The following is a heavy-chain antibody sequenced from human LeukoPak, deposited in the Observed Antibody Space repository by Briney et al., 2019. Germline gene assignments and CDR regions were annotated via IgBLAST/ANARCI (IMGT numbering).Heavy chain of an antibody. CDR1: GFTFSSYS. J-gene: IGHJ5*02. Sequence: PGGSLRLSCAASGFTFSSYSMNRVRQAPGKGLEWVSSISSSSSYIYYADSVKGRFTISRDNAKNSLYLQMNSLRAEDTAVYYCAREGYYGSGSYYPNWFDPWGQGTLVTVSS. V-gene: IGHV3-21*01. CDR2: ISSSSSYI. CDR3: AREGYYGSGSYYPNWFDP. D-gene: IGHD3-10*01.